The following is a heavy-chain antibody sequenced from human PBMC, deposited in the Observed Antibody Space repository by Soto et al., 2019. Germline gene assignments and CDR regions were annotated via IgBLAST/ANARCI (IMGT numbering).Heavy chain of an antibody. V-gene: IGHV4-4*02. CDR1: GVSLTSGNW. J-gene: IGHJ4*02. CDR3: ARLVYDTRLNYMYFDF. CDR2: IFHDGTA. Sequence: SETLSLTCAVSGVSLTSGNWWTWVRQSPQRGLEYIGEIFHDGTANYYPSFEGRVAMSVDTSRNQFSLKLTSVTAADTAVYFCARLVYDTRLNYMYFDFWGPGTLVTVSS. D-gene: IGHD3-10*01.